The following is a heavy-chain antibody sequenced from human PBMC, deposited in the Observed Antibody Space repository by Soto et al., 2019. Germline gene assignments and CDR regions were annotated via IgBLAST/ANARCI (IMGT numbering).Heavy chain of an antibody. D-gene: IGHD3-3*01. CDR1: RFPFSDAW. V-gene: IGHV3-15*01. CDR2: IRSKTDGGTA. CDR3: ARCWTKRYYYGMDV. J-gene: IGHJ6*02. Sequence: PGGSLRLSCAASRFPFSDAWMSWVRQAPGRGLEWVGRIRSKTDGGTAEYAAPVKGRFTVSRDDSKNTLYLQMNSLKTEDTAVYYCARCWTKRYYYGMDVWGQGTTVTVSS.